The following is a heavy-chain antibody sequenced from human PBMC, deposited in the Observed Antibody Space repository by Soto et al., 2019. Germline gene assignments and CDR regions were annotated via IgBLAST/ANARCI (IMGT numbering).Heavy chain of an antibody. D-gene: IGHD4-17*01. Sequence: QVQLVQSGAVVKKPGASVKVSCKASGYTFTGYYMHWVRQAPGQGLEWMGWINPHSGGTNYAQKFQGWVSMTRDTSISTAYMELSRLRSDDTAVYYCATQRDYGDYGAFDYWGQGTLVTVSS. CDR2: INPHSGGT. V-gene: IGHV1-2*04. CDR1: GYTFTGYY. J-gene: IGHJ4*02. CDR3: ATQRDYGDYGAFDY.